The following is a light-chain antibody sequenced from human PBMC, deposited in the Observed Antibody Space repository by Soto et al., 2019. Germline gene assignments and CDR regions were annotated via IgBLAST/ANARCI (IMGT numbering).Light chain of an antibody. J-gene: IGKJ5*01. Sequence: EIVMTQYPATLSVSPGERATLSCRAIQSVSSSYLAWYQQKPGQAPRLLIYGASSRATGITDRFSGSGSGTDFTLTISRLEPEDFAVYYCQQYSTSPITFGRGTRLEIK. V-gene: IGKV3-20*01. CDR1: QSVSSSY. CDR3: QQYSTSPIT. CDR2: GAS.